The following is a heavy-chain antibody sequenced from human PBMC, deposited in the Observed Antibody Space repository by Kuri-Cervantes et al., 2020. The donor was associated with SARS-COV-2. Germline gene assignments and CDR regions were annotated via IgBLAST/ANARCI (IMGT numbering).Heavy chain of an antibody. J-gene: IGHJ4*02. CDR3: ARDKVVDY. D-gene: IGHD2-15*01. CDR1: GFTFSSYA. V-gene: IGHV3-30*04. CDR2: ISYDGSNK. Sequence: GESLKISCAASGFTFSSYAMHWVRQAPGKGLERVAVISYDGSNKYYADSVKGRFTISRDNSKNTLYLQMNSLRAEDTAVYYCARDKVVDYWGQGTLVTVSS.